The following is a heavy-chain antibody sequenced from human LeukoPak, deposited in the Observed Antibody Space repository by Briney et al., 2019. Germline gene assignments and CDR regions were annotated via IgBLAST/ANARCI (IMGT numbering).Heavy chain of an antibody. Sequence: SETLSLTCAVYGGSFSGYYWSWIRQPPGKGLEWIGEINHSGSTNYNPSLKSRVTISVDTSKNQFSLKLSSVTAADTAVYYCARVYYDILTGLYFDYWGQGTLVTVSS. CDR2: INHSGST. J-gene: IGHJ4*02. V-gene: IGHV4-34*01. CDR3: ARVYYDILTGLYFDY. CDR1: GGSFSGYY. D-gene: IGHD3-9*01.